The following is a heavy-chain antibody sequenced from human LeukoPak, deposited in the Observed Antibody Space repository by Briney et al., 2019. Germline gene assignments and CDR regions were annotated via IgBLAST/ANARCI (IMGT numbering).Heavy chain of an antibody. J-gene: IGHJ3*02. CDR2: ISSSSSYI. CDR1: GFTFSSYS. CDR3: AREDCSGGSCYSSEAFDI. V-gene: IGHV3-21*01. Sequence: PGGSLRLSCAASGFTFSSYSMNWVRQAPGKGLEWVSSISSSSSYIYYADSVKGRITIPRDNAKNSLYLQMNSLRADHTAVYYCAREDCSGGSCYSSEAFDIWGQGTMVTVSS. D-gene: IGHD2-15*01.